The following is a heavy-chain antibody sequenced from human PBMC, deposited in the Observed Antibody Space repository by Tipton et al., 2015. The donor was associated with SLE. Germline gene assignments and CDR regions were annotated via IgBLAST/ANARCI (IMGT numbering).Heavy chain of an antibody. Sequence: SLRLSCAASGFTFSNYVMNWIRQAPGQGLEWVSAISSNSGNTEYADSVRGRFTVSRDNSKNTLYLQMSSLRAEDTAVYYCARDSGVYALYWYFDLWGRGTLVSVSS. CDR2: ISSNSGNT. D-gene: IGHD2/OR15-2a*01. V-gene: IGHV3-23*01. CDR1: GFTFSNYV. CDR3: ARDSGVYALYWYFDL. J-gene: IGHJ2*01.